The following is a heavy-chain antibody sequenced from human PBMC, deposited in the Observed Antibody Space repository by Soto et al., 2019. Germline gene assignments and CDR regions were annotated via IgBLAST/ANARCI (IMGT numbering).Heavy chain of an antibody. CDR2: ISHTGRT. Sequence: ASETLSLTCRVSGSSITNSFYWGWIRQSPEKGLEWIGSISHTGRTSYNPSLKSRASISVDTSKNQFSLTLTSVTAADTAVYYCARDPANLALAVAYFDSWGQGTLVTVSS. J-gene: IGHJ4*02. V-gene: IGHV4-38-2*02. D-gene: IGHD2-15*01. CDR3: ARDPANLALAVAYFDS. CDR1: GSSITNSFY.